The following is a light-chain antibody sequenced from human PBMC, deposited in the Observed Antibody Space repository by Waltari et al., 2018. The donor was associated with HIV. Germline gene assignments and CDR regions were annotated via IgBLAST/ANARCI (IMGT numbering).Light chain of an antibody. CDR2: EVS. V-gene: IGLV2-14*01. CDR1: TSDIGNYNY. CDR3: SSYSSSTSPYV. J-gene: IGLJ1*01. Sequence: QSALTQPASVSGSPGQSITISCTGTTSDIGNYNYVSWYQHHPARPPKLIICEVSNRPSGFPERFSGSKAGNTAFLTVSGLHAEDEGDYYCSSYSSSTSPYVFGTGTKVTVV.